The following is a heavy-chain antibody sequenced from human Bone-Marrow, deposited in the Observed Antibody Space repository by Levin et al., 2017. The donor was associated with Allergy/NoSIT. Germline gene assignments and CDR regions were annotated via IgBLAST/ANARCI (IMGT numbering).Heavy chain of an antibody. D-gene: IGHD3-22*01. CDR1: GFTFDSSP. J-gene: IGHJ1*01. CDR3: ARGFYYDTSAYLKH. Sequence: GGSLRLSCAASGFTFDSSPMHWVRQSPGKGMEWVAVIAYHGNNKYYADTVRGRFTISRDNSKNSLFLQMNSLRPEDTAVYYCARGFYYDTSAYLKHWGRGTLVAVSS. CDR2: IAYHGNNK. V-gene: IGHV3-30*04.